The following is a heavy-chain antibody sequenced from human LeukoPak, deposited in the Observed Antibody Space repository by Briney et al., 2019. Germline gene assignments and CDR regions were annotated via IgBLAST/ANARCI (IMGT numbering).Heavy chain of an antibody. CDR1: GGSFSGYY. D-gene: IGHD5-18*01. CDR3: ARHGTAKVYYYYGMDV. CDR2: INHSGST. V-gene: IGHV4-34*01. Sequence: PSETLSLTCAVYGGSFSGYYWSWIRQPPGKGLEWIGEINHSGSTNYNPSLKSRVTISVDTSKNQFSLKLSSVTAADTAVYYCARHGTAKVYYYYGMDVWGQGTTVTVSS. J-gene: IGHJ6*02.